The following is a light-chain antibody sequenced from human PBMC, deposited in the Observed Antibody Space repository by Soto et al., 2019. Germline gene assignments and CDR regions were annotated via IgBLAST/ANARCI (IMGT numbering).Light chain of an antibody. CDR3: LQYDNLWT. CDR1: QSVSSY. Sequence: EIVMTQSPATLSVSPGERATLSCGASQSVSSYLAWYQQKPGQAPRLLIYGASTRATGIPAMFSGSGAGTEFTLTISSLQSEDFAVYYCLQYDNLWTFCQGTKVDTK. V-gene: IGKV3-15*01. CDR2: GAS. J-gene: IGKJ1*01.